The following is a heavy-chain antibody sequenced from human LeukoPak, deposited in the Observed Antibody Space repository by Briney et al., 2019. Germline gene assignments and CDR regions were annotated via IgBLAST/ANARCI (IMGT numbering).Heavy chain of an antibody. D-gene: IGHD3-3*01. CDR2: IDYSGTT. V-gene: IGHV4-31*03. Sequence: SETLSLTCTVSGDSSRSGAYYWSWISQHPGKGLEWIGYIDYSGTTYYNPSLKSRTLISEDTSKTQFSLQLTSVTAADTALYFCAAWAVGSIFGVFEYWGQGTQVIVSS. CDR1: GDSSRSGAYY. J-gene: IGHJ4*02. CDR3: AAWAVGSIFGVFEY.